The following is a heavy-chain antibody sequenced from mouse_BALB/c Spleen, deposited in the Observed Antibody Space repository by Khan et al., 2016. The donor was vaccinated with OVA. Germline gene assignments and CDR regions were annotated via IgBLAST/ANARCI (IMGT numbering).Heavy chain of an antibody. J-gene: IGHJ4*01. V-gene: IGHV3-2*02. CDR3: TRDGTHFNGAMGY. CDR2: ISSSGST. CDR1: GYSITSDYA. D-gene: IGHD2-1*01. Sequence: EVQLQESGPGLVKPSQSLSLTCTVTGYSITSDYAWNWIRQFPGNKLEWMGYISSSGSTNYNPALKSRISITRDTSKNQFFLQLNSVTTEDTAAYCCTRDGTHFNGAMGYWGQRTSVTVSS.